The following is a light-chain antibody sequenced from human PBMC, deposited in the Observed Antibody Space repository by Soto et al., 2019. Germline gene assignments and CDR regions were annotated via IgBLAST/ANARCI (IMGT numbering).Light chain of an antibody. Sequence: EIVIAQASATLSVSPGERCSFSCRASQSIRSNLAWYQHKQGKXPRXXISDASAGATGIPARFSGSGSGTELTITINSLQSEDFEVYDCQRYDNWPVTFGGGTKGDIK. V-gene: IGKV3D-15*01. CDR2: DAS. CDR3: QRYDNWPVT. J-gene: IGKJ4*01. CDR1: QSIRSN.